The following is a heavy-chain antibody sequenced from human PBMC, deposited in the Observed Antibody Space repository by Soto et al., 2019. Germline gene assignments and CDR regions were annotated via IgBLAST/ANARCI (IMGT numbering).Heavy chain of an antibody. CDR2: IIPILGIA. V-gene: IGHV1-69*08. J-gene: IGHJ3*02. CDR1: GGTFSSYT. Sequence: QVQLVQSGAEVKKPGSSVKVSCKASGGTFSSYTISWVRQAPGQGLEWMGRIIPILGIANYAQKFQGRVTITADKSTSTPYQEGSNQKSDETPVYYCARDVSGYSYGRQDAFDIWGQGTMFTVSS. D-gene: IGHD5-18*01. CDR3: ARDVSGYSYGRQDAFDI.